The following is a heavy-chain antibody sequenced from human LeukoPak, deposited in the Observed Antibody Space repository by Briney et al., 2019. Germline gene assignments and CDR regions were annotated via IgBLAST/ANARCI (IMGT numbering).Heavy chain of an antibody. CDR3: AKDRATSRNCYDSSGPKGLWDAFDI. J-gene: IGHJ3*02. CDR1: GFTFDDYA. V-gene: IGHV3-9*01. Sequence: GGSLRLSCAASGFTFDDYAMHWVRQAPGKGLEWVSGISWNSGSIGYADSVKGRFTISRDNAKNSLYLQMNSLRAEDTALYYCAKDRATSRNCYDSSGPKGLWDAFDIWGQGTMVTVSS. D-gene: IGHD3-22*01. CDR2: ISWNSGSI.